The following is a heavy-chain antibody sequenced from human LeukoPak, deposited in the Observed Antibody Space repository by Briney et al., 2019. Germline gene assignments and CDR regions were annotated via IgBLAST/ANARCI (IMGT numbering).Heavy chain of an antibody. CDR3: ARVRGVAATPGYYGMDV. CDR1: GYTFTGYY. CDR2: INPNSGGT. J-gene: IGHJ6*02. Sequence: ASVKVSCKASGYTFTGYYMHWVRQAPGQGLEWMGWINPNSGGTNYAQKFQGRVTMTRDTSISTAYMELSRLRSDDTAVYYCARVRGVAATPGYYGMDVWGQGTTVTVSS. V-gene: IGHV1-2*02. D-gene: IGHD2-15*01.